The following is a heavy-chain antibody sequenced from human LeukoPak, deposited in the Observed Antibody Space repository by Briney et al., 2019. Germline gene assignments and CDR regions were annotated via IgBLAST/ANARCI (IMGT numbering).Heavy chain of an antibody. D-gene: IGHD6-13*01. Sequence: ASVKVSCKASGYTFRNFATSWVRQAPGQGLEWMGWISAYNGNTNYAQRVQGRVTMTTDTSTSTAYMELRSLRTDDTAIYYCARFEDGSSWPWPGLDYWGQGTLVTVSS. J-gene: IGHJ4*02. CDR2: ISAYNGNT. CDR3: ARFEDGSSWPWPGLDY. CDR1: GYTFRNFA. V-gene: IGHV1-18*01.